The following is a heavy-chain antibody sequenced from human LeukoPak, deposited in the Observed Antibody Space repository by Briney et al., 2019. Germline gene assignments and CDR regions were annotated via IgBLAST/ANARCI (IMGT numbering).Heavy chain of an antibody. CDR3: ARHLYGYGYQSWFDP. Sequence: SETLSLTCTVSGDSISHYYWSWIRQPPGKGLEWIGNVHYGGATNYNPSLKSRVSMSVDTSKNEFSLKLSSVIVADTAVYYCARHLYGYGYQSWFDPWGQGTLVIVSS. J-gene: IGHJ5*02. D-gene: IGHD5-18*01. CDR2: VHYGGAT. CDR1: GDSISHYY. V-gene: IGHV4-59*08.